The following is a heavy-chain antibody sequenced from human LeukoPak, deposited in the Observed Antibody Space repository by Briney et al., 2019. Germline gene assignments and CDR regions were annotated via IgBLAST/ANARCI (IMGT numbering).Heavy chain of an antibody. V-gene: IGHV4-59*01. CDR1: SGSISSYY. J-gene: IGHJ4*02. Sequence: SETLSLTSTVSSGSISSYYWSWIRQPPGKGLEWLGYFYYSGNTNYNPSLKSRVTISVDTSKNQFSLKLSSVTAADTAVYYCARGSGWFDYWGQGTLVTVSS. D-gene: IGHD6-25*01. CDR3: ARGSGWFDY. CDR2: FYYSGNT.